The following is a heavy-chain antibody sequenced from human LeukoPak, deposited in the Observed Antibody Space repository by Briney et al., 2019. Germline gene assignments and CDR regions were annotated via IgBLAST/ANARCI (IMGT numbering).Heavy chain of an antibody. CDR3: ARDYYDSSGSYHDAFDI. Sequence: SQTLSLTCAVSGGSISSGGYSWSWIRQPPGKGLEWIGYIYHSGSTYYNPSLKSRVTISVDRSKNQFSLKLSSVTAADTAVYYRARDYYDSSGSYHDAFDIWGQGTMVTVSS. D-gene: IGHD3-22*01. V-gene: IGHV4-30-2*01. J-gene: IGHJ3*02. CDR1: GGSISSGGYS. CDR2: IYHSGST.